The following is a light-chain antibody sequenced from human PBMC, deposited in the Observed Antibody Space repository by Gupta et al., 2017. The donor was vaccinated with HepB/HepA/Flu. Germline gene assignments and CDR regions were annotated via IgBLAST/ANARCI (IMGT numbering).Light chain of an antibody. CDR1: QDISNW. J-gene: IGKJ5*01. CDR3: QQANSFPFT. CDR2: VAS. V-gene: IGKV1D-12*01. Sequence: DIKLTQYPSSVSASVGDRVTITCRASQDISNWLAWYQQKPGKTPKLLIYVASSLQSGVPSRFSGSGSGTDFTLTISSLQPEDVATYYCQQANSFPFTFGQGTRLEI.